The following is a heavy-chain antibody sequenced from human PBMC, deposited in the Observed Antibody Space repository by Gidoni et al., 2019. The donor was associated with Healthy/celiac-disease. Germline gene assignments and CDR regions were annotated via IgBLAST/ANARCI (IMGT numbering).Heavy chain of an antibody. Sequence: EVQLVESGGGLVQPGGSLRLSCAASGVTFSSYAMHWVRQAPVKGLEYVSAISSNGGSTYYANSVKGRFTISRDNSKNTLYLQMGSLRAEDMAVYYCARAITVTKGAFDIWGQGTMVTVSS. D-gene: IGHD4-17*01. V-gene: IGHV3-64*01. CDR1: GVTFSSYA. CDR3: ARAITVTKGAFDI. CDR2: ISSNGGST. J-gene: IGHJ3*02.